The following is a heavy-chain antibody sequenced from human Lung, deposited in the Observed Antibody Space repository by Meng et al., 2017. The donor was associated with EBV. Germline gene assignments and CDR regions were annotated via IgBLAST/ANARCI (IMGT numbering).Heavy chain of an antibody. CDR3: ARGGNFDP. Sequence: QVEPVQTGFELKKPGASVKVSCKASGYTFSTYTINWVRQAHGRGLEWMGWISTNTGTPTYTQGFTGRFVFSLDTSVSTAYLQISSLKAEDTAVYYCARGGNFDPWGQGTLVTVSS. J-gene: IGHJ5*02. D-gene: IGHD2/OR15-2a*01. CDR2: ISTNTGTP. V-gene: IGHV7-4-1*02. CDR1: GYTFSTYT.